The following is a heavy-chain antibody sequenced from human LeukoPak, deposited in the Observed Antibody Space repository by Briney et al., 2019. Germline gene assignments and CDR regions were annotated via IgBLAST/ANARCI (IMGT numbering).Heavy chain of an antibody. J-gene: IGHJ4*02. V-gene: IGHV3-23*01. CDR1: GFTFSTYA. CDR2: ISGNGATR. CDR3: AKTDYSTGPYDF. D-gene: IGHD4-11*01. Sequence: GGSLGLSCAATGFTFSTYAINWVRQAPGKGLEWVSAISGNGATRFYADSVKGRFTISRDNSKNTLYLQMNSLRAEDTAVYFCAKTDYSTGPYDFWGQGTLVTVSS.